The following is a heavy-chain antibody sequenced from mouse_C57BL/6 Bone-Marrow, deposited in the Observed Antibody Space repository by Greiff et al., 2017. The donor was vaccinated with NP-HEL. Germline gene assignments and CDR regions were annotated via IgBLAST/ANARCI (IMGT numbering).Heavy chain of an antibody. CDR1: GYSITRGYY. CDR3: ATFITPSWFAY. CDR2: ISYDGSN. V-gene: IGHV3-6*01. D-gene: IGHD1-1*01. J-gene: IGHJ3*01. Sequence: VQLKESGPGLVKPSQSLSLTCSVTGYSITRGYYWNWIRQFPGNKLEWMGYISYDGSNNYNPSLKNRISITRDTSKNQFFLKLNSVTTEDTATYYCATFITPSWFAYWGQGTLVTVSA.